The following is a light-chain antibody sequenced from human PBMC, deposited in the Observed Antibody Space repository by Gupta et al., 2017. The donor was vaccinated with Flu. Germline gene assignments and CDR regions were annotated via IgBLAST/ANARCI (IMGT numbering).Light chain of an antibody. Sequence: DIQMTQSPSSLSASVGDRVTITCQASQGINTYLNWYQQKPGKAHKLLIYDASNLETGVPSRFSGSGSGTDFTFTISSLQPEDIATYFCQQFNSVPPTFGPGTKVDIK. V-gene: IGKV1-33*01. CDR2: DAS. CDR3: QQFNSVPPT. J-gene: IGKJ3*01. CDR1: QGINTY.